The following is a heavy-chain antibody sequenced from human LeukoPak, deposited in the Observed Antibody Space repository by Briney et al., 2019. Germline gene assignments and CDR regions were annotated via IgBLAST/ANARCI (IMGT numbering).Heavy chain of an antibody. CDR3: ARDLEGYGGNSGAFDI. V-gene: IGHV4-34*01. D-gene: IGHD4-23*01. J-gene: IGHJ3*02. Sequence: PSETLSLTCGVYGGSLSGYFWTWIRQSPGKGLEWIGESDHSGGADYNPSLKSRLTISVDTSKNQFSLKLSSVTAADTAVYYCARDLEGYGGNSGAFDIWGQGTMVTVSS. CDR2: SDHSGGA. CDR1: GGSLSGYF.